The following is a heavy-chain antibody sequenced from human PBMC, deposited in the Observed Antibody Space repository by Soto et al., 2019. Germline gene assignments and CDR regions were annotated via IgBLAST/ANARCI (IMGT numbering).Heavy chain of an antibody. CDR3: ARKWGTYSSASLDY. V-gene: IGHV3-30*04. CDR2: MSYDGTNE. CDR1: GFSFTHYT. J-gene: IGHJ4*02. D-gene: IGHD6-19*01. Sequence: PGGSLRLSCAASGFSFTHYTINWVRQAPGKGLEWAAVMSYDGTNEYYADSVKGRFTISRDNSKSTVYLQMNSLTPEDTALYYCARKWGTYSSASLDYWGLGTLVTVSS.